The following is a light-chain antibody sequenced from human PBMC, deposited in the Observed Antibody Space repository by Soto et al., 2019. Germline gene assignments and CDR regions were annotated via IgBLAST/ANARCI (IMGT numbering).Light chain of an antibody. J-gene: IGKJ5*01. Sequence: DIQLTQSPSFLSASVGDRVTITCRASQGISRFLAWYQQKPGKAPKLLIYAASTLQSGVPSRFSGSGSGTEFTLTISSLQPEDFATYYCQQLKSNLITFGQGTRLEIK. CDR3: QQLKSNLIT. CDR1: QGISRF. V-gene: IGKV1-9*01. CDR2: AAS.